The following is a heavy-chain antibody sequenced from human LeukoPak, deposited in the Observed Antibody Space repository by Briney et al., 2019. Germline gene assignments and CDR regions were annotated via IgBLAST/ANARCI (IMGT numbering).Heavy chain of an antibody. J-gene: IGHJ5*02. CDR2: IIPIFSIA. V-gene: IGHV1-69*04. D-gene: IGHD2-15*01. CDR3: ARDELTPDIVPTLDP. CDR1: GGTFSSYA. Sequence: SVKVSCKASGGTFSSYAISWVRQAPGQGLEWMGRIIPIFSIANYAQKFQGRVTITADKSTSTAYMELSSLRSEDTAVYYCARDELTPDIVPTLDPWGQGTLVTVSS.